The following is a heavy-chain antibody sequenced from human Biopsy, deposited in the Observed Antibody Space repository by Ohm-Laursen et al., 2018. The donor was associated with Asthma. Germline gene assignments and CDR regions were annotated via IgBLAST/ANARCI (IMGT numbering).Heavy chain of an antibody. V-gene: IGHV3-11*05. CDR3: ARDSYSSGLYDDFES. D-gene: IGHD6-19*01. CDR2: INGKSNSI. CDR1: GFTFSNYY. Sequence: SLRLSCAAFGFTFSNYYMSWIRQAPGKGLEWISYINGKSNSIEYADSVKGRFTISRDNAKNSLYLQMNSLRAEDTAVYCCARDSYSSGLYDDFESWGQGALVTVSS. J-gene: IGHJ4*02.